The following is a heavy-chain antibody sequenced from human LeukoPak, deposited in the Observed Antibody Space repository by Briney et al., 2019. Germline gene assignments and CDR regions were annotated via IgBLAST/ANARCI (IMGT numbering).Heavy chain of an antibody. CDR3: ARRINSVDTAMDY. V-gene: IGHV4-34*01. D-gene: IGHD5-18*01. CDR2: INHSGST. CDR1: GGSFSGYY. J-gene: IGHJ4*02. Sequence: PSETLSLTCAVYGGSFSGYYWSWIRQPPGKGLEWIGEINHSGSTNYNPSLKSRVTISVDTSKNQFSLKLSSVTAADTAVYYCARRINSVDTAMDYWDQGTLVTVSS.